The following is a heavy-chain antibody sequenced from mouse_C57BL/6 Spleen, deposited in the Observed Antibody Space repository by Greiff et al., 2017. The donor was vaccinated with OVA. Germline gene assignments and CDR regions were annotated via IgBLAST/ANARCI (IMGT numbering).Heavy chain of an antibody. CDR3: ARGEGYDYDEGTAMDY. V-gene: IGHV1-64*01. J-gene: IGHJ4*01. CDR2: IHPNSGST. Sequence: VQLQQPGAELVKPGASVKLSCKASVYTFTSYWMHWVKQRPGQGLEWIGMIHPNSGSTNYNEKFKSKATLTVDKSSSTAYMQLSSLTSEDSAVYYCARGEGYDYDEGTAMDYWGQGTSVTVSS. CDR1: VYTFTSYW. D-gene: IGHD2-4*01.